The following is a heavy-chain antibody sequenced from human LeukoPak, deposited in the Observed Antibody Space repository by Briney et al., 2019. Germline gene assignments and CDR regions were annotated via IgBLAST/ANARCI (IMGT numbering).Heavy chain of an antibody. CDR3: ARAGGSGSYNAFDN. CDR1: GFTFSIDG. J-gene: IGHJ3*02. Sequence: QPGGSLRLSCAASGFTFSIDGLHWVRQAPGKGLEWVAVIYYDGYNTYYADSVKGRFTISRDNSKNMMYLQMDSLSPEDTAVYYCARAGGSGSYNAFDNWGPGTMVTVSS. D-gene: IGHD3-10*01. V-gene: IGHV3-33*01. CDR2: IYYDGYNT.